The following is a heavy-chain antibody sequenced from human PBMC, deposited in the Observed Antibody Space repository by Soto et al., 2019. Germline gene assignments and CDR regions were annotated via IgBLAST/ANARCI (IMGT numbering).Heavy chain of an antibody. CDR1: GFTFSSFW. D-gene: IGHD2-21*01. V-gene: IGHV3-74*01. CDR2: INNDGSST. J-gene: IGHJ6*02. CDR3: ARDPLIGNTDYGLDV. Sequence: GGSLRLSCAASGFTFSSFWMHWVRQAPGKGLVWVSRINNDGSSTAYADSVKGRFTISRDNAKSTLYLQVTSLRAEDTAVYYCARDPLIGNTDYGLDVWGQGTTVTVS.